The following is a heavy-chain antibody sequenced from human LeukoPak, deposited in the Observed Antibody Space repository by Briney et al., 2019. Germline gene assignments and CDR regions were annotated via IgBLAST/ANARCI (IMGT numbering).Heavy chain of an antibody. V-gene: IGHV3-48*02. CDR3: ARDHSSDWYSLVVTSEYFQH. J-gene: IGHJ1*01. Sequence: GGSLRLSCAASGFTLSSYSMNWVRRAPGKGLEWVSYISGSSSTIYYAGSVKGRFTISRDNAKNSLYLQMNSLRDEDTAVYYCARDHSSDWYSLVVTSEYFQHWGQGTLVTVSS. CDR2: ISGSSSTI. D-gene: IGHD6-19*01. CDR1: GFTLSSYS.